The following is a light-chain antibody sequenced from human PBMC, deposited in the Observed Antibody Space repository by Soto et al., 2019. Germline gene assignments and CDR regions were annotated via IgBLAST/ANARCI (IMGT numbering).Light chain of an antibody. J-gene: IGLJ1*01. V-gene: IGLV2-14*01. CDR2: DVS. CDR1: SSDVGGYNY. CDR3: SSYTSSSTPCV. Sequence: QSALTQPASVSGSPGQSITISCTGTSSDVGGYNYVSWYQQHPGKAPKLMIYDVSNRPSGVSNRFSGSKSGNTASLTISGLQAEDEADYYCSSYTSSSTPCVFGTGNKVTVL.